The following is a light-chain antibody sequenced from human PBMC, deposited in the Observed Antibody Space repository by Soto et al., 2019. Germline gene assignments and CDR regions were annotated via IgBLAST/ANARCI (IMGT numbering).Light chain of an antibody. CDR1: SSDVGGYNY. CDR2: EVS. Sequence: QSALNQPPSASGSPGQSVTISCTGTSSDVGGYNYVSWYQQHPGKAPKLMIYEVSKRPSGVPDRFSGSKSGNTASLTVSGLQAEHEADYYCSSYAGSNNLVFGGGTTLTVL. J-gene: IGLJ3*02. V-gene: IGLV2-8*01. CDR3: SSYAGSNNLV.